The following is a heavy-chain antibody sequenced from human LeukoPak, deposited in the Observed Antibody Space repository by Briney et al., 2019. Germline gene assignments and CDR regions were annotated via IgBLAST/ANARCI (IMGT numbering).Heavy chain of an antibody. J-gene: IGHJ4*02. D-gene: IGHD2-15*01. CDR2: IYSGGST. CDR3: TKASAARCIGVFCYPFDH. Sequence: GGSLRLSCAASGFTVSSNYMSWVRQAPGKGLEWVSVIYSGGSTYYADSVKGRFTISRDNSKNTLYLQMNSLRVEDTAVYYCTKASAARCIGVFCYPFDHWGQGTLVTVSS. CDR1: GFTVSSNY. V-gene: IGHV3-66*01.